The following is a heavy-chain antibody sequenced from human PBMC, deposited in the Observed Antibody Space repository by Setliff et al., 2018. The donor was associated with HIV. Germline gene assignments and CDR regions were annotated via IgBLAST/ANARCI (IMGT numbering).Heavy chain of an antibody. CDR2: ISQYNGDT. Sequence: GASVKVSCKASGYRFNTYGISWVRQAPGQGLEWMGWISQYNGDTRFAQSLQGRVTLTTDTSTNTAYIEMRTLSSDDTAVYFCVRGVTRDISGYYRDEYFQHWGQGTPVTVSS. V-gene: IGHV1-18*01. CDR3: VRGVTRDISGYYRDEYFQH. D-gene: IGHD3-22*01. CDR1: GYRFNTYG. J-gene: IGHJ1*01.